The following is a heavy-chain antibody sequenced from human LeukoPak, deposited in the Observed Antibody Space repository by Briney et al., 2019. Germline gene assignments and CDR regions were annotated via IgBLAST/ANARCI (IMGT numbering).Heavy chain of an antibody. Sequence: GGSLRLSCAASGFTFTNDFMTWVRQAPGKGLEWVANMKVDGSDIHYVDSVKGRFTISSDNARNSLYLQMNSLRAEDTAVYHCARDSPGYCSGGSCYGPFDYWGQGTLVTVSS. CDR2: MKVDGSDI. CDR1: GFTFTNDF. CDR3: ARDSPGYCSGGSCYGPFDY. V-gene: IGHV3-7*01. D-gene: IGHD2-15*01. J-gene: IGHJ4*02.